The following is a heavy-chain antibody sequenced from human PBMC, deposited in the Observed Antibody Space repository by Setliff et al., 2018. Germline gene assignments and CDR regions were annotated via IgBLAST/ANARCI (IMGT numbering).Heavy chain of an antibody. CDR3: ARVYADTVDAFAI. CDR1: GGSISSGGYY. Sequence: SSETLSLTCTVSGGSISSGGYYWSWIRQHPGKGLEWTGYIYYSGSTYYNPSLKSRVTISVDTSKNQFSLKLSSVTAADTAVYYCARVYADTVDAFAIGGQGTMVTVSS. D-gene: IGHD5-18*01. CDR2: IYYSGST. V-gene: IGHV4-31*03. J-gene: IGHJ3*02.